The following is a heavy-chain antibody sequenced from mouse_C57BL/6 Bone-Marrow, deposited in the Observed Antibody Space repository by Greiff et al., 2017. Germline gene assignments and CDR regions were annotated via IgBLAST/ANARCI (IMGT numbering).Heavy chain of an antibody. V-gene: IGHV7-3*01. D-gene: IGHD1-1*01. CDR2: IRNKANGYTT. CDR1: GFTFTDYY. CDR3: ARYTALLRRYYAMDY. Sequence: EVKLMESGGGLVQPGGSLSLSCAASGFTFTDYYMSWVRQPPGKALEWLGFIRNKANGYTTEYSASVKGRFTISRDNSQSILYLQMNALRAEDSATYYCARYTALLRRYYAMDYWGQGTSVTVSS. J-gene: IGHJ4*01.